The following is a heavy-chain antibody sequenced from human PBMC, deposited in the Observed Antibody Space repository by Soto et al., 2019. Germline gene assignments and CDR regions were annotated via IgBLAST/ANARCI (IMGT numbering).Heavy chain of an antibody. V-gene: IGHV1-18*01. D-gene: IGHD6-13*01. CDR2: ISAYNGNT. CDR1: GYTFTSYG. CDR3: ARGEGSSSWYVGGYYYYGMDV. Sequence: ASVKVSCKASGYTFTSYGISWVRQAPGQGLEWMGWISAYNGNTNYAQKLQGRVTMTTDTSTSTAYMELRSLRSDDTAVYYCARGEGSSSWYVGGYYYYGMDVWDQGTTVTVSS. J-gene: IGHJ6*02.